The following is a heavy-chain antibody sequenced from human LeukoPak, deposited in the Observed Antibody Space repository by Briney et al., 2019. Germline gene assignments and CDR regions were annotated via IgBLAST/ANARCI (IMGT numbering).Heavy chain of an antibody. CDR2: ISAYNGNT. CDR3: ARDSYCSGGSCCLDY. J-gene: IGHJ4*02. V-gene: IGHV1-18*01. Sequence: ASVKVSCKASGYTFTSYGISWVRQAPGQGLEWMGWISAYNGNTNYAQKLQGRVTMTTDTSTSTAYMELRGLRSDDTAVYYCARDSYCSGGSCCLDYWGQGTLVTVSS. D-gene: IGHD2-15*01. CDR1: GYTFTSYG.